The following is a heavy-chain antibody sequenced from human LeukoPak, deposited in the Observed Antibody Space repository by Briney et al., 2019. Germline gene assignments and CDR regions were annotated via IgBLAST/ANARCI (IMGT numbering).Heavy chain of an antibody. CDR2: ISAYNGNT. D-gene: IGHD2-2*01. CDR3: ARGRPRYCGSTSCSPDY. CDR1: GYTFTSYG. V-gene: IGHV1-18*01. Sequence: ASVKVSCKASGYTFTSYGISWVRQAPGQGLEWMGWISAYNGNTNYAQKLQGRVTMTTDTSTSTAYMELRSLRSDDTAVYYCARGRPRYCGSTSCSPDYWGQGTLVTVSS. J-gene: IGHJ4*02.